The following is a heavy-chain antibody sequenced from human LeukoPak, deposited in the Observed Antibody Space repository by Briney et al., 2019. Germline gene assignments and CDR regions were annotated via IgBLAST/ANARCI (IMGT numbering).Heavy chain of an antibody. J-gene: IGHJ3*02. D-gene: IGHD4-23*01. CDR2: ISYDGSNK. V-gene: IGHV3-30-3*01. CDR1: GFTFSSYA. CDR3: ARDQVYGGNSLAFDI. Sequence: GGSLRLSCAASGFTFSSYAMHWVRQAPGKGLEWVAVISYDGSNKYYADSVKGRFTISRDNSKNTLYLQMNSLRAEDTAVYYCARDQVYGGNSLAFDIWGQGTMVTVPS.